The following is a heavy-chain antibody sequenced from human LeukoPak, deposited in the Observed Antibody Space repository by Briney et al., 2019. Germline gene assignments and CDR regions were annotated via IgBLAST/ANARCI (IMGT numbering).Heavy chain of an antibody. Sequence: SETLSLTCAVYGGSFSGYYWSWIRQPPGKGLEWIGEINHRGSTNYNPSLKSRVTISVDTSKNQFSLKLSSVTAADTAVYYCARGDFFGYWGQGTLVTVSS. CDR1: GGSFSGYY. J-gene: IGHJ4*02. D-gene: IGHD3-3*01. CDR3: ARGDFFGY. V-gene: IGHV4-34*01. CDR2: INHRGST.